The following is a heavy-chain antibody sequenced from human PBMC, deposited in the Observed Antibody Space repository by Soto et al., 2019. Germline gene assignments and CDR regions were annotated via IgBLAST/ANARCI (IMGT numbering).Heavy chain of an antibody. CDR1: GYTFTGYY. D-gene: IGHD6-19*01. CDR3: ARDPPYSSGWYNSRWYFDL. Sequence: GASVKVSCKASGYTFTGYYMHWVRQAPGQGLEWMGWINPNSGGTKYSQKFQGRVTITRDTSASTAYMELSSLRSEDTAVYYCARDPPYSSGWYNSRWYFDLWGRGTLVTVSS. V-gene: IGHV1-2*02. CDR2: INPNSGGT. J-gene: IGHJ2*01.